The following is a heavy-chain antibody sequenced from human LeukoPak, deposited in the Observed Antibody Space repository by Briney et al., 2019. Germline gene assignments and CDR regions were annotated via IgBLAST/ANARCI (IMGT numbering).Heavy chain of an antibody. Sequence: PSETLSLTCAVYGGSFSGYYWSWIRQPPGKGLEWIGEINHSGSTNYNPSLKSRVTISVDTSKNQFSLKLSSVTAADTAVYYCARAGWLRRGPQFDYWGQGTLVTVSS. CDR2: INHSGST. CDR1: GGSFSGYY. CDR3: ARAGWLRRGPQFDY. V-gene: IGHV4-34*01. J-gene: IGHJ4*02. D-gene: IGHD5-12*01.